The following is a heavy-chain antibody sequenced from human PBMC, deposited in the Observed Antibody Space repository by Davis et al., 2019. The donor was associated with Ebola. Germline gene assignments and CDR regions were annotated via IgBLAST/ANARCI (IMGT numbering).Heavy chain of an antibody. D-gene: IGHD2-15*01. CDR1: GFTFSSYA. Sequence: SLKISCAASGFTFSSYAMHWVRQAPGKGLEWVSGISWNSGSIGYADSVKGRFTISRDNAKNSLYLQMNSLRAEDTALYYCAKDFCSGGSCYPYYFDYWGQGTLVTVSS. CDR2: ISWNSGSI. J-gene: IGHJ4*02. V-gene: IGHV3-9*01. CDR3: AKDFCSGGSCYPYYFDY.